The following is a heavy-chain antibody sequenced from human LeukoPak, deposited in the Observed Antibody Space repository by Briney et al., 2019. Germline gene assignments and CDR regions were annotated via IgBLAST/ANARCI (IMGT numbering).Heavy chain of an antibody. CDR1: GGSISSSSYY. CDR2: IYYSGST. J-gene: IGHJ5*02. D-gene: IGHD6-13*01. CDR3: ASLGAAAGKGWFDP. V-gene: IGHV4-39*07. Sequence: PSETLSLTCTVSGGSISSSSYYWGWIRQPPGKGLEWIGSIYYSGSTYYNPSLTSRVTISVDTSKNQFSLKLSSVTAADTAVYYCASLGAAAGKGWFDPWGQGTLVTVSS.